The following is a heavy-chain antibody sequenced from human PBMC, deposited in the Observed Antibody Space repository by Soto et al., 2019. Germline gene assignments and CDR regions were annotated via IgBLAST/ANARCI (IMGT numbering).Heavy chain of an antibody. J-gene: IGHJ2*01. D-gene: IGHD3-10*01. CDR3: ARGRGDGYNQNWYFDL. Sequence: SETLSLTCAVYGGSFSGYYWSWIRQRPGKGLEWIGEINNGGSSSYNPSLKSRGSMSVGTSNNQFSLKLTSVTAADTAVYYCARGRGDGYNQNWYFDLWGRGTLVTVSS. V-gene: IGHV4-34*01. CDR1: GGSFSGYY. CDR2: INNGGSS.